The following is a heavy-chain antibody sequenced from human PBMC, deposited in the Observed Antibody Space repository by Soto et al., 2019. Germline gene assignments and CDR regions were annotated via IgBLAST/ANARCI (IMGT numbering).Heavy chain of an antibody. Sequence: GASVKVSCKASGYTFTSYGISWVRQAPGQGLEWMGWISAYNGNTNYAQKLQGRVTMTTDTSTSTAYMELRSLRSDDTAVYYCARDREAGMSSGWYSDYWGQGTLVTVSS. CDR2: ISAYNGNT. D-gene: IGHD6-19*01. CDR3: ARDREAGMSSGWYSDY. V-gene: IGHV1-18*01. J-gene: IGHJ4*02. CDR1: GYTFTSYG.